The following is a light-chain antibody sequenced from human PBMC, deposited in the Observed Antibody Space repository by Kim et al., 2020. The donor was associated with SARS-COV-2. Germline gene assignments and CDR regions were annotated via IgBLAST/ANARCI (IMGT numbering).Light chain of an antibody. J-gene: IGLJ1*01. V-gene: IGLV2-14*03. CDR1: NNDVGRYNY. CDR2: DVK. Sequence: QSALTQPASVSGSPGQSITISCTGTNNDVGRYNYVSWYQQHPGKAPKLILYDVKRWPSGISNRFSGSESGNTAYLTISGLQAEDEADYYCCSYTNTMSETTIYVFGTGTKVTVL. CDR3: CSYTNTMSETTIYV.